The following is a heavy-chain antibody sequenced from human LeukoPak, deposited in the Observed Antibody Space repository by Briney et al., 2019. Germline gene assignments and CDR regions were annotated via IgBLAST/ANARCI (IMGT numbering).Heavy chain of an antibody. D-gene: IGHD2-15*01. CDR2: IIPNSGDT. CDR1: GYTFTGYY. V-gene: IGHV1-2*02. CDR3: ARDGAIGWSLDL. Sequence: GASVKVSCKASGYTFTGYYMNWVRQAPGQGLEWMGWIIPNSGDTHYAQKFQGRVTMTRDTSISTAYMELSRLRSDDTAVHYCARDGAIGWSLDLWGQGTLVTVSS. J-gene: IGHJ5*02.